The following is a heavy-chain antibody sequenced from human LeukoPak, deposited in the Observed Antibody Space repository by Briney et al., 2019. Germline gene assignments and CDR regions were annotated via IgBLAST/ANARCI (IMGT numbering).Heavy chain of an antibody. D-gene: IGHD3-10*01. J-gene: IGHJ5*02. CDR2: INHSGST. Sequence: KPSETLSLTCAVYGGSFSGYYWSWIRQPPGKGLEWIGEINHSGSTNYNPSLKSRVTISVDTSKNQFSLKLSSVTAADTAVYYCARLPAYYYGSGTLLGFDPWGQGTLVTVSS. V-gene: IGHV4-34*01. CDR1: GGSFSGYY. CDR3: ARLPAYYYGSGTLLGFDP.